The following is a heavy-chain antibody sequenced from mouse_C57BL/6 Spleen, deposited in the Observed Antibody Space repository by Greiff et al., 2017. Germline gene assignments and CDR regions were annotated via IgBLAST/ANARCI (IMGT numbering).Heavy chain of an antibody. CDR2: IDPSDSYT. V-gene: IGHV1-69*01. D-gene: IGHD2-4*01. CDR1: GYTFTSYW. Sequence: QVQLQQPGAELVMPGASVKLSCKASGYTFTSYWMHWVKQRPGQGLEWIGEIDPSDSYTNYNQKFKGKSTFTVDKSSSTAYIQLSSLTSEDSAVYYCACDYPYWGPGTLVTFSA. CDR3: ACDYPY. J-gene: IGHJ3*01.